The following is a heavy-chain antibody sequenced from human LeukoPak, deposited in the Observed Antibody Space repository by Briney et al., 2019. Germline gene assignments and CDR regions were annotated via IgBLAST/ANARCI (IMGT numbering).Heavy chain of an antibody. CDR3: AKRGPSTVTRSYYFDY. Sequence: GGSLRLSCAASGFTFSSYAMSWVRQAPGKGLEWVSAISGGGGGTYYADSVEGRFTISRDNYNNTLFMQMNSLRAEDTAVYYCAKRGPSTVTRSYYFDYWGQGTLVTVSS. CDR1: GFTFSSYA. CDR2: ISGGGGGT. V-gene: IGHV3-23*01. D-gene: IGHD4-17*01. J-gene: IGHJ4*02.